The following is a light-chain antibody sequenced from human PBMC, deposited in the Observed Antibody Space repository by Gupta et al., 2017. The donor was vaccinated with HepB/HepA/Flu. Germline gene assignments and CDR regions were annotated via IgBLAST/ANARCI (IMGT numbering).Light chain of an antibody. J-gene: IGKJ5*01. CDR1: QPVNIW. CDR3: QHTYSFPIT. CDR2: AAS. Sequence: DIQMTQSPSFVSASVGDRVTITCRASQPVNIWLAWYQQKPGKAPTLLISAASSWQNGVPSRFRGSGSGTDFTLTITNRQPEDFATYFCQHTYSFPITFGKGTRLEIK. V-gene: IGKV1D-12*01.